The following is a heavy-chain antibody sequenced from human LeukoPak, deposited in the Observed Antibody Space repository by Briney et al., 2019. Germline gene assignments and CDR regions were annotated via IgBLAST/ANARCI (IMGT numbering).Heavy chain of an antibody. CDR2: ISGSGGSA. D-gene: IGHD3-22*01. CDR3: ARAATNYYDSSGYSYAFDI. Sequence: PGGSLRLSCAASGFTFSSYAMSWVRQAPGKGLEWVSAISGSGGSAYYADSVKGRFTISRDNSKNTLYLQMNSLRAEDTAVYYCARAATNYYDSSGYSYAFDIWGQGTMVTVSS. V-gene: IGHV3-23*01. CDR1: GFTFSSYA. J-gene: IGHJ3*02.